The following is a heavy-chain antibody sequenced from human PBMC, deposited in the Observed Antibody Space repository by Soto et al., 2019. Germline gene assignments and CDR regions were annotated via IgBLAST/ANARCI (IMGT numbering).Heavy chain of an antibody. Sequence: QVQLVQSGAEVKKPGASVKVSCKASGYTFTSYDINWVRQATGQGLEWMGWMNPNSGNTGYAQKLQGLVTLTRNTSIMTAYKELSNLRSEDTAVYYCARAEGYYYGMDVWGQGTTVTDSS. CDR2: MNPNSGNT. J-gene: IGHJ6*02. V-gene: IGHV1-8*01. CDR3: ARAEGYYYGMDV. CDR1: GYTFTSYD.